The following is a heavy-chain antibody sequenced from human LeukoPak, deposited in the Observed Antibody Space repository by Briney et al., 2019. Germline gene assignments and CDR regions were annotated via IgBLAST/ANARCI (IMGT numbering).Heavy chain of an antibody. CDR3: ARGHYYDSSGLFSFGI. D-gene: IGHD3-22*01. Sequence: SETLSLTCTVSGDSISSSSDYWGWIRQPPGKGLEWIGTIYYSGSTYYNPSLKSRVTISVDTSKNQFSLKLSSVTAADTAVYYCARGHYYDSSGLFSFGIWGQGTMVTVSS. CDR1: GDSISSSSDY. J-gene: IGHJ3*02. V-gene: IGHV4-39*07. CDR2: IYYSGST.